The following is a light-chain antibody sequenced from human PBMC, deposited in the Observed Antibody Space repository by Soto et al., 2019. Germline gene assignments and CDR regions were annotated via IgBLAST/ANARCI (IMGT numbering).Light chain of an antibody. CDR3: QQYGSSPPYT. CDR2: GSS. J-gene: IGKJ2*01. CDR1: QSVSNNY. Sequence: EVVLTQSPGTLSLSPGERATLSCRASQSVSNNYLAWYQQKPGQSPKLLIFGSSDRATGIPDRFSGSGSGTDFTLTISSLEPEDFAVNYWQQYGSSPPYTFGQGTKLEIK. V-gene: IGKV3-20*01.